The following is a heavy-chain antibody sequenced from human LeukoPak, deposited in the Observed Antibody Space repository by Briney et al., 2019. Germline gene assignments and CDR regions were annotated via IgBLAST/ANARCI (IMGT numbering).Heavy chain of an antibody. CDR2: IKRDGSEK. CDR3: TSLSGFYDSY. D-gene: IGHD3-22*01. J-gene: IGHJ4*02. Sequence: GGSLRLSCAASGLTFSSYWMTWVGQAPGRGLKWVAHIKRDGSEKYYVDSVRGRFTASRDNAKNSLFLQMNNLRPGDTAVYYCTSLSGFYDSYWGQGTLVSVYS. V-gene: IGHV3-7*01. CDR1: GLTFSSYW.